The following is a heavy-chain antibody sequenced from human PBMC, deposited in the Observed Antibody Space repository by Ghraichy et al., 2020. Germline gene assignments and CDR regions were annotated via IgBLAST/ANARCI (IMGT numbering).Heavy chain of an antibody. J-gene: IGHJ4*02. CDR2: IYYSGST. CDR1: GGSISSGNYC. V-gene: IGHV4-30-4*01. Sequence: SETLSLTCTVSGGSISSGNYCWTWIRQPPGMGLEWIGYIYYSGSTYYNASIKSRVTISIDTSKNQFFLNVTSVTAADTAVYYCARGADYGGRLDSWVQGTLVTVSS. D-gene: IGHD4-23*01. CDR3: ARGADYGGRLDS.